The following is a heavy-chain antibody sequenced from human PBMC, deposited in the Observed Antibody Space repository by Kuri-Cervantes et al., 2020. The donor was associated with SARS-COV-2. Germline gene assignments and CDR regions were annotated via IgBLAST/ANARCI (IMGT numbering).Heavy chain of an antibody. CDR1: GGSISSSRYY. CDR3: ARVVGDTATGYGMDV. CDR2: IYYSGST. V-gene: IGHV4-39*01. J-gene: IGHJ6*02. Sequence: ESLKISCTVSGGSISSSRYYWGWIRQPPGKGLEVIGSIYYSGSTYYNPSLKSLVTISVDTSKNQFSLKLSSVTAADTAVYYCARVVGDTATGYGMDVWGQGTTVTVSS. D-gene: IGHD5-18*01.